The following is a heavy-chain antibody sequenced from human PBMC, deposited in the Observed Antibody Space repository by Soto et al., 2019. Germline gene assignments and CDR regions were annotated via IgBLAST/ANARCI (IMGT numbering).Heavy chain of an antibody. J-gene: IGHJ4*02. Sequence: EVQLLESGGGLVQPGGSLRLSCAASGFTFSSYAMSWVRRAPGKGLEWVSAISGSGGSTYYADSVKGRFTISRDNSKNTLYLQMNSLRAEDTAVYYCAKDGYPAEANYLDYWVQGTLVTVSS. CDR3: AKDGYPAEANYLDY. CDR1: GFTFSSYA. CDR2: ISGSGGST. D-gene: IGHD1-1*01. V-gene: IGHV3-23*01.